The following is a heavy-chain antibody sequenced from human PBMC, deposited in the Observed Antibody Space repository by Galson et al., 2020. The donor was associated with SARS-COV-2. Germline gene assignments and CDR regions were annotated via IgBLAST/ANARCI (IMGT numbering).Heavy chain of an antibody. Sequence: GGSLRLSCAASGFTFSAYAMNWVRQAPGKGLEWVSGISGNGWSTYYAASVRGRFTISRDNAGNTLHLQIKSLRAEDTALYYCAKVLLEATHYYYYGMDVWGQGTTVTVSS. CDR2: ISGNGWST. CDR1: GFTFSAYA. CDR3: AKVLLEATHYYYYGMDV. D-gene: IGHD1-1*01. V-gene: IGHV3-23*01. J-gene: IGHJ6*02.